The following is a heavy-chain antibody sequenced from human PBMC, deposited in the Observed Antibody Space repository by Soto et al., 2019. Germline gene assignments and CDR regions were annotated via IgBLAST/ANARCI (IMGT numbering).Heavy chain of an antibody. J-gene: IGHJ6*03. D-gene: IGHD4-17*01. CDR2: INSDGSST. CDR3: ARAAPGGDYEITYYYMDV. CDR1: GLTRSSYW. Sequence: GGSLRLSCGACGLTRSSYWRHWVRKAPGKGLVWVSRINSDGSSTSYADSVKGRFTISRDNAKNTLYLQMNSLRAEDTAVYYCARAAPGGDYEITYYYMDVWGKGTTVTVSS. V-gene: IGHV3-74*01.